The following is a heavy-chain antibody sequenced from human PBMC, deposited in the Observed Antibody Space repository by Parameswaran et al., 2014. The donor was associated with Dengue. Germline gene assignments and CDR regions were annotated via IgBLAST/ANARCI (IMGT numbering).Heavy chain of an antibody. CDR3: ARGPGIIVVVPAASYGMDV. V-gene: IGHV4-31*02. J-gene: IGHJ6*02. CDR2: IYSTGST. D-gene: IGHD2-2*01. Sequence: PGKGLEWIGYIYSTGSTYYNSSLKSRLTLSVDTSKNQFSLRLSSVTAADTAVYYCARGPGIIVVVPAASYGMDVWGQGTTVTVSS.